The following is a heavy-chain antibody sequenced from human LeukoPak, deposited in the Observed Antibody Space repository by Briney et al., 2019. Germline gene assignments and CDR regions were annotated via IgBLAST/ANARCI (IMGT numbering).Heavy chain of an antibody. CDR1: GFTFSRFS. CDR2: IYLSGNFI. J-gene: IGHJ4*02. CDR3: AREFNVIGNFDY. Sequence: GRSLRLSCSTSGFTFSRFSMRWVRQAPRKGLEWVASIYLSGNFISYADSVKGRSTISRDNANNSVYLQMSSLTVDDTAVYYCAREFNVIGNFDYWGQGTLVTVSS. V-gene: IGHV3-21*01. D-gene: IGHD3-10*01.